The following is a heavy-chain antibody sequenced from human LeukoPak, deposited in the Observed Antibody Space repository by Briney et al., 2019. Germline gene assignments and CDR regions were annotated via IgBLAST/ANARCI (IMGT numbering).Heavy chain of an antibody. D-gene: IGHD3-10*01. CDR3: AKWGFGELSDYYYYGMDV. J-gene: IGHJ6*02. CDR1: GFTFSSYA. Sequence: GGSLRLSCAASGFTFSSYARSWVRQAPGKGLEWVSAISGSGGSTYYADSVKGRFTISRDNSKNTLYLQMNSLRAKDTAVYYCAKWGFGELSDYYYYGMDVWGQGTTVTVSS. V-gene: IGHV3-23*01. CDR2: ISGSGGST.